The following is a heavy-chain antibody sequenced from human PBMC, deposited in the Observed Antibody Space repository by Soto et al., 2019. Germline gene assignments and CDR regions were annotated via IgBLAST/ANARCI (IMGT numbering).Heavy chain of an antibody. CDR1: GFSFSDHS. J-gene: IGHJ4*02. V-gene: IGHV3-48*02. CDR2: ISSNSDTT. CDR3: ARLPKGSLVTA. Sequence: LVESGGGLVYPGGSLRLSCVASGFSFSDHSMNWVRQAPGKGLQWISYISSNSDTTYYADSGKGRFTVSRDNAKNALFLQMNSLRDDDTATYYCARLPKGSLVTAWGQGARVTVSS. D-gene: IGHD2-21*02.